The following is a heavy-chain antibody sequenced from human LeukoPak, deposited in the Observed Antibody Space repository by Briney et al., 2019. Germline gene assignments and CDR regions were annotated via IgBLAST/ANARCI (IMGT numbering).Heavy chain of an antibody. CDR3: ARDGYTYGQVDY. CDR2: INPNSGGT. V-gene: IGHV1-2*02. Sequence: SVKVSCKASGHTFTDYYWHWVRQAPGQGLEWMGWINPNSGGTNYAQKFQGRVTMTRDTSVSTAYMELSGLTSDDTAVYYCARDGYTYGQVDYWGQGTQVTVSS. D-gene: IGHD5-18*01. J-gene: IGHJ4*02. CDR1: GHTFTDYY.